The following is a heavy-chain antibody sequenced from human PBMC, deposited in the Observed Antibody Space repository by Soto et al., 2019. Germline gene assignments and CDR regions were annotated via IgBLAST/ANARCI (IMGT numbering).Heavy chain of an antibody. CDR3: ARDNSGIFGDDN. CDR1: GFTFSSYW. CDR2: IKQGGSEK. D-gene: IGHD3-3*01. J-gene: IGHJ4*02. Sequence: GGSLRLSCAASGFTFSSYWMSWVRQAPGKGLERVANIKQGGSEKHYVDPVKGRFTISRDDAKSLLYLQMNSLRVEDTAVYYCARDNSGIFGDDNWGQGTLVTVSS. V-gene: IGHV3-7*03.